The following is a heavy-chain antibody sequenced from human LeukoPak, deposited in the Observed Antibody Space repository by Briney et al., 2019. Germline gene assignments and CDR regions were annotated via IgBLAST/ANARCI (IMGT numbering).Heavy chain of an antibody. V-gene: IGHV1-69*13. CDR1: GGTFSSYA. CDR2: IIPIFGTA. CDR3: ARGILRYFDWSPFDY. J-gene: IGHJ4*02. Sequence: GASVKVSCKASGGTFSSYAISWVRQAPGQGLEWMGGIIPIFGTANYAQKFQGRVTITADESTSTAYMELSSLRSEDTAVYYCARGILRYFDWSPFDYWGQGTLVTVSS. D-gene: IGHD3-9*01.